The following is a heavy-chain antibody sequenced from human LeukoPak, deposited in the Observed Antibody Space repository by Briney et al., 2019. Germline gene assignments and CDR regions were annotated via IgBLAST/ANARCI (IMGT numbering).Heavy chain of an antibody. CDR1: GYTFTGYY. Sequence: ASVKVSCKASGYTFTGYYMHWVRQAPGQGLEWMGRINPNSGGTNYAQKFQGRVTMTRDTSISTAYMELSRLRSDDTAVYYCARDWAALYDHPLGFDLWGRGTLVTVSS. D-gene: IGHD3-16*01. V-gene: IGHV1-2*06. CDR2: INPNSGGT. J-gene: IGHJ2*01. CDR3: ARDWAALYDHPLGFDL.